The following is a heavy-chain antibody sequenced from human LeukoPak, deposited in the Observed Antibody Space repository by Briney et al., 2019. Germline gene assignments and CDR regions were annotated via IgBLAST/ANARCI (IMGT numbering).Heavy chain of an antibody. J-gene: IGHJ1*01. CDR1: GFTFSSYA. D-gene: IGHD1-26*01. V-gene: IGHV3-23*01. CDR2: ISGSGVTT. Sequence: GVSLRLSCVASGFTFSSYAMGWVRQAPGKGLEWVSAISGSGVTTHYAGSVKGRFSSSRDNSKNTLYLQMNSVRAEDTALYYCAKKVVVGATSPYSDFQDWGQGTLVTVSS. CDR3: AKKVVVGATSPYSDFQD.